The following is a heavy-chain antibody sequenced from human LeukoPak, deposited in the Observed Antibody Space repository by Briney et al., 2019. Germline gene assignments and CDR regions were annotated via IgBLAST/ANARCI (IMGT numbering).Heavy chain of an antibody. D-gene: IGHD1-26*01. V-gene: IGHV4-61*08. Sequence: SETLSLTCTVSGASISSGDYYWSWIRQPPGKGLEWIGYIYYSGSTNYNPSLKSRVTISVDTSKNQFSLKLSSVTAADTAVYYCARLGSSVGATGDYWGQGTLVTVSS. CDR1: GASISSGDYY. CDR3: ARLGSSVGATGDY. CDR2: IYYSGST. J-gene: IGHJ4*02.